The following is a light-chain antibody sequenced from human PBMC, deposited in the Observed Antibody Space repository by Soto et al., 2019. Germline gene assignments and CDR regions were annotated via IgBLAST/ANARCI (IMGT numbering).Light chain of an antibody. CDR1: QRVSSNY. CDR3: QQYGRSPPFS. Sequence: IVLTQSPGTLSLSPGERATLSCRASQRVSSNYIAWYQQKLGQAPRLLIYGASSRVTGIPDRFSGSGSGTDFTLTISRLEPEDFAVYFCQQYGRSPPFSFGRGTKVEIK. V-gene: IGKV3-20*01. J-gene: IGKJ2*01. CDR2: GAS.